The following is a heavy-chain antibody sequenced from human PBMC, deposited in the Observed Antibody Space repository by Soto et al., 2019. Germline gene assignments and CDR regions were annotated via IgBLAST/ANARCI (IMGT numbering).Heavy chain of an antibody. Sequence: AGGSLRLSCAASRFTFSSYGMHWVRQAPGKGLEWVAVISYDGSKKYFADSVKGRFTTSRDNSKNTLYLQMNSLRAEDTAVYYCAKDRYCSSTSCSIYYYYGMDVWGQGTTVTVSS. J-gene: IGHJ6*02. D-gene: IGHD2-2*01. CDR1: RFTFSSYG. V-gene: IGHV3-30*18. CDR3: AKDRYCSSTSCSIYYYYGMDV. CDR2: ISYDGSKK.